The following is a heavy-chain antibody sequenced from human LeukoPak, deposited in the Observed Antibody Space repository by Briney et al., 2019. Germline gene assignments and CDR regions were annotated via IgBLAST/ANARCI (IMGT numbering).Heavy chain of an antibody. Sequence: SVKVSCKASGYTFTGYYMHWVRQAPGQGLEWMGRIIPILGIANYAQKFQGRVTITADKSTSTAYMELSSLRSEDTAVYYCAREGATVTVYWGQGTLVTVSS. CDR3: AREGATVTVY. J-gene: IGHJ4*02. CDR2: IIPILGIA. D-gene: IGHD4-11*01. V-gene: IGHV1-69*04. CDR1: GYTFTGYY.